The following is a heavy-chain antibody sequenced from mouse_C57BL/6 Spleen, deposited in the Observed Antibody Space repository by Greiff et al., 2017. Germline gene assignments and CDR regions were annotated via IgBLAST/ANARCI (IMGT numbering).Heavy chain of an antibody. CDR2: INPSNGGT. J-gene: IGHJ2*01. Sequence: VQLQQPGTELVKPGASVKLSCKASGYTFTSYWMHWVKQRPGQGLEWIGNINPSNGGTNYNEKFKSKATLTVDKSSSTAYMQLSSLTSEDSAVYYCAREAVITTVVAGFDYWGQGTTLTVSS. D-gene: IGHD1-1*01. V-gene: IGHV1-53*01. CDR3: AREAVITTVVAGFDY. CDR1: GYTFTSYW.